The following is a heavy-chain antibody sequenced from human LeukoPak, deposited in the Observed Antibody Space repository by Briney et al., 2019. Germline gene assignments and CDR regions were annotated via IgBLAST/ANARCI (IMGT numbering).Heavy chain of an antibody. CDR1: GGSTSSYY. CDR2: IYYSGST. CDR3: ARTAHIVVVPAVQYYFDY. Sequence: SETLSLTCTVSGGSTSSYYWSWIRQPPGKGLEWIGYIYYSGSTNYNPSLKSRVTISVDTSKNQFSLKLSSVTAADTAVYYCARTAHIVVVPAVQYYFDYWGQGTLVTVSS. V-gene: IGHV4-59*01. D-gene: IGHD2-2*01. J-gene: IGHJ4*02.